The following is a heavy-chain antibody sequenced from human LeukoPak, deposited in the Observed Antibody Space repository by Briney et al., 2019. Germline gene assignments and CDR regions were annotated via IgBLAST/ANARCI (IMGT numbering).Heavy chain of an antibody. J-gene: IGHJ4*02. CDR2: IYTSGST. Sequence: SETLSLTCTVSGGSISSYYWSWIRQPAGKGLEWIGRIYTSGSTNYNPSLKSRVTMSVDTSKNQFSLKLSSVTAADTAVYYCARGYYDFWSGYYGPLYYFDYWGQGTLVTVSS. D-gene: IGHD3-3*01. CDR1: GGSISSYY. V-gene: IGHV4-4*07. CDR3: ARGYYDFWSGYYGPLYYFDY.